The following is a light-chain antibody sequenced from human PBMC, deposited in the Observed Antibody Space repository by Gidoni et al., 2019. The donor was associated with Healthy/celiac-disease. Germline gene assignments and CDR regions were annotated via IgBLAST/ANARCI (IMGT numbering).Light chain of an antibody. CDR2: AAS. CDR3: QQSYSTPRT. Sequence: IQITHSPSSLSASVGDRVNNTYRASQSISSYLNWYQQKPGRAPELLIYAASSLQSGVPSRFSGSGSATDFTLTISSLQPEDFASYYCQQSYSTPRTFGQGTKVEIK. J-gene: IGKJ4*01. V-gene: IGKV1-39*01. CDR1: QSISSY.